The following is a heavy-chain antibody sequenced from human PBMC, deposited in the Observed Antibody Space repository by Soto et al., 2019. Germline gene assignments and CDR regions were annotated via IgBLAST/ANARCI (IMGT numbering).Heavy chain of an antibody. J-gene: IGHJ5*02. D-gene: IGHD3-10*01. CDR1: GYSFTSYW. Sequence: PGESLKISCKGSGYSFTSYWIGWVRQMPGKGLEWMGIIYPGDSDTRYSPSFQGQVTISADKSISTAYLQWSSLKASDTAMYYCARQETRYGSYNWFDPWGQGTLVTVSS. CDR2: IYPGDSDT. V-gene: IGHV5-51*01. CDR3: ARQETRYGSYNWFDP.